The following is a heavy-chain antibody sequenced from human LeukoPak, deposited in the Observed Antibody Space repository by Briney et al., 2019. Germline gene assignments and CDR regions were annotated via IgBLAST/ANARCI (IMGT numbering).Heavy chain of an antibody. D-gene: IGHD1-14*01. CDR2: VSYDGNTK. CDR1: GLTFSDHP. V-gene: IGHV3-30*04. J-gene: IGHJ4*02. Sequence: PGNSLRLSCAASGLTFSDHPMHWVRQAPGKGLEWVATVSYDGNTKHYADSVQGRFTISRDNSKNTLYLQMNSLGAADTAVYFCARSDSWRNSDHWGQGILVTVSS. CDR3: ARSDSWRNSDH.